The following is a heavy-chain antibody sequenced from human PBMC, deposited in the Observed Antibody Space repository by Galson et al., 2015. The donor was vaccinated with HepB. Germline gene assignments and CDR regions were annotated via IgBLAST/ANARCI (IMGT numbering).Heavy chain of an antibody. Sequence: SLRLSCAAFGFTFGDYAMSWFRQAPGKGLEWVGFIRSKAYGGTTEYAASVKGRFTISRDDSKSIAYLQMNSLKTEDTAVYYCTRGMYSSRSHGRLVDYWGQGTLVTVSS. V-gene: IGHV3-49*03. CDR1: GFTFGDYA. D-gene: IGHD6-13*01. CDR3: TRGMYSSRSHGRLVDY. CDR2: IRSKAYGGTT. J-gene: IGHJ4*02.